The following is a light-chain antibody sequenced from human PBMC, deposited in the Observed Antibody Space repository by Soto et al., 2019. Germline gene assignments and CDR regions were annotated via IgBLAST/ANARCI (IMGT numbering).Light chain of an antibody. CDR2: EDN. CDR3: CSYAGSSTWV. CDR1: SSDVGSYNL. J-gene: IGLJ3*02. Sequence: QSALTQPASASGSPGQSITISCTGTSSDVGSYNLVSWYQQHPGTAPKLKIYEDNKRASGVSNRFSGSTSGITASLTISVLQAEDEADYYCCSYAGSSTWVFGGGTKLTVL. V-gene: IGLV2-23*01.